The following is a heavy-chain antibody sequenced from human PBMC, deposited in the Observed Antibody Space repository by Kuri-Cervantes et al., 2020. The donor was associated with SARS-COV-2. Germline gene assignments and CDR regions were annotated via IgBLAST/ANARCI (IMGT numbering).Heavy chain of an antibody. V-gene: IGHV1-46*01. D-gene: IGHD2-2*01. CDR3: AIHLEWGCSSTSCYCGAFDI. CDR1: GYTFTSYY. CDR2: INPSGGST. Sequence: ASVKVSCKASGYTFTSYYMHWVRQAPGQGLEWMGIINPSGGSTSYAQKFQGRVTMTRDTSTSTVYMELSSLRSEDTAVYYCAIHLEWGCSSTSCYCGAFDIWGQGTMVTVSS. J-gene: IGHJ3*02.